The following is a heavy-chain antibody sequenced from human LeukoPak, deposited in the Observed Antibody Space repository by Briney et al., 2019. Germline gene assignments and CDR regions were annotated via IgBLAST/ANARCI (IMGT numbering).Heavy chain of an antibody. CDR3: AKDREYSSSPDYYYYGMDV. CDR1: GFTFSSYG. J-gene: IGHJ6*04. CDR2: ISYDGSNK. V-gene: IGHV3-30*18. D-gene: IGHD6-13*01. Sequence: HPGGSLRLSCAASGFTFSSYGMHWVRQAPGKGLEWVAVISYDGSNKYYADSVKGRFTISRDNPKNTLYLQMNSLRAEDTAVYYCAKDREYSSSPDYYYYGMDVWGKGTTVTVSS.